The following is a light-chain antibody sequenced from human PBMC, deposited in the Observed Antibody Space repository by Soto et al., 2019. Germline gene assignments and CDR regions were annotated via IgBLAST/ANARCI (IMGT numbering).Light chain of an antibody. CDR1: SSNIGSNY. J-gene: IGLJ2*01. V-gene: IGLV1-47*01. CDR2: RNN. Sequence: QSVLTQPPSASGTPGQRVTISCSGSSSNIGSNYVYWYQQLPGTAPKLLIYRNNQRPSGVPVRFSGSKSGTSASRAISGRRYEDEADYYCAAWDDSLSGVVFGGGTKLTVL. CDR3: AAWDDSLSGVV.